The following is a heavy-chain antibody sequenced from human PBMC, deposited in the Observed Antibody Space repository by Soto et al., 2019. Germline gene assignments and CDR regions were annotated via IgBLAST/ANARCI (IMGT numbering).Heavy chain of an antibody. CDR2: IFYSGST. Sequence: SETLSLTCSGSGGSVSSGSYYWSWIRQPPGKGLEWIGYIFYSGSTNYNPSLKSRVTISVDTSKNQFSLKSLRSDDTGVYYCARDFRTESHGVDVWGQGTAVTVSS. CDR3: ARDFRTESHGVDV. J-gene: IGHJ6*02. V-gene: IGHV4-61*01. CDR1: GGSVSSGSYY.